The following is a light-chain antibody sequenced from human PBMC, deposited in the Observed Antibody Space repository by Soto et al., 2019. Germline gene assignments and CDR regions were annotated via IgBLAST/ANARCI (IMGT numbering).Light chain of an antibody. Sequence: QSALTQPPSASGSPGESVTVSCTGASSDVGRYDYVSWYQQHPGKAPKLIIYEGTERPSGVSIRFSGSKSGNTASLTVSGLQAEDEADYYCCSYSLTSTYVFGTGTKLTVL. J-gene: IGLJ1*01. CDR1: SSDVGRYDY. CDR3: CSYSLTSTYV. CDR2: EGT. V-gene: IGLV2-23*01.